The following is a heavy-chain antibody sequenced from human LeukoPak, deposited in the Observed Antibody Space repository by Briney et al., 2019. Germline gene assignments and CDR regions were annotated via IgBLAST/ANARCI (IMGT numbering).Heavy chain of an antibody. CDR2: INPNSGGT. V-gene: IGHV1-2*02. D-gene: IGHD3-22*01. Sequence: ASVKVSCKASGYTFTSYYMNWVRQAPGQGLEWMGWINPNSGGTNYAQKCQGRVTMTRDTSISTAYMELSRLRSDDTAVYYCASSTQPNYDSSGYYVEYWGQGTLVTVSS. J-gene: IGHJ4*02. CDR3: ASSTQPNYDSSGYYVEY. CDR1: GYTFTSYY.